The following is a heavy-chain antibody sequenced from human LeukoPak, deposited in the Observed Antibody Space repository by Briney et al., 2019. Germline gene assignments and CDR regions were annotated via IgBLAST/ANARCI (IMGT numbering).Heavy chain of an antibody. CDR1: GFTFDDYA. J-gene: IGHJ4*02. V-gene: IGHV3-43*02. Sequence: GGSLRLSCAASGFTFDDYAMHWVRQAPGKGLEWVSLISGDGGSTYHADSVKGRFTISRDNSKNSLYLQMNSLRTEDTALYYCAKVRRRGYSGYDWFDYWGQGTLVTVSS. CDR3: AKVRRRGYSGYDWFDY. D-gene: IGHD5-12*01. CDR2: ISGDGGST.